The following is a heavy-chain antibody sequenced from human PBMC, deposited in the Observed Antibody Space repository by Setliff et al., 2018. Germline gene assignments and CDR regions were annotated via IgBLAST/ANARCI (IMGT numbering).Heavy chain of an antibody. CDR3: ARANSGYSYGYDY. J-gene: IGHJ4*02. CDR2: IYSGGST. Sequence: GGSLRLSCAASGFTVSGNYMSWVRQAPGKGLEWVSVIYSGGSTYYADSVKGRFTISRDNSKNTLYLQMNSLRAEDTAVYYCARANSGYSYGYDYWGQGTLVTVSS. CDR1: GFTVSGNY. D-gene: IGHD5-18*01. V-gene: IGHV3-53*01.